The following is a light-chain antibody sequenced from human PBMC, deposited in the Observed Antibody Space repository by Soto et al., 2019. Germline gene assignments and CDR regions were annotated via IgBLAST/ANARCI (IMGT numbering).Light chain of an antibody. J-gene: IGKJ1*01. V-gene: IGKV3-15*01. Sequence: MKISAATVSLTKRESATLSCRASQSVSNNLTWYQQKPGQPPRLLIYGASTRATGVPGRFSGSGSGTEFTLTICCLQSEDCARYCSKLSGIPPRRFAEGSKVAIK. CDR2: GAS. CDR1: QSVSNN. CDR3: KLSGIPPRR.